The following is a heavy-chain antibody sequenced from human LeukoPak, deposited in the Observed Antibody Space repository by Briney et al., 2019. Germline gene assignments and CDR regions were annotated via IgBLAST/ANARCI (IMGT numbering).Heavy chain of an antibody. CDR3: ARGATYCSGGSCYYYYYYYYMDV. V-gene: IGHV1-2*06. CDR2: INPNSGGA. Sequence: GASVKVSCKTSGYTFNSYGIAWVRQAPGQGLEWMGRINPNSGGANYAQKFQGRVTMTRDTSISTAYMELSRLRSDGTAVYYCARGATYCSGGSCYYYYYYYYMDVWGKGTTVTVSS. D-gene: IGHD2-15*01. J-gene: IGHJ6*03. CDR1: GYTFNSYG.